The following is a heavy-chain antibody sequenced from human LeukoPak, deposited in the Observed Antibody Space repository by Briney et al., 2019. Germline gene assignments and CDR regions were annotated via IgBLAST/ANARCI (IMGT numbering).Heavy chain of an antibody. J-gene: IGHJ4*02. CDR2: VYYSGST. CDR3: ARHGPYPYSFAYGVDY. Sequence: GSLRLSCAASGFTFSDYYMSWIRQPPGKGLEWIGYVYYSGSTSYNPSLKSRVTISVDTSKNQFSLKLSSVTAADTAVYYCARHGPYPYSFAYGVDYWGQGTLVTVSS. D-gene: IGHD5-18*01. CDR1: GFTFSDYY. V-gene: IGHV4-59*08.